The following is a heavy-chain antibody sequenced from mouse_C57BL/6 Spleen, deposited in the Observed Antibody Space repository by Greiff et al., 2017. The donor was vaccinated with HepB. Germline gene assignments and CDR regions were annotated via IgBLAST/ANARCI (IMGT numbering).Heavy chain of an antibody. CDR3: AGPLRGGWYFDV. CDR1: GFNIKDYY. V-gene: IGHV14-2*01. D-gene: IGHD1-1*01. Sequence: VQLQQSGAELVKPGASVKLSCTASGFNIKDYYMHWVKQRTEQGLEWIGRIDPEDGETKYAPKFKGKATITADKSSNTAYLQLSSLTSEDTAVYYCAGPLRGGWYFDVWGTGTTVTVSS. CDR2: IDPEDGET. J-gene: IGHJ1*03.